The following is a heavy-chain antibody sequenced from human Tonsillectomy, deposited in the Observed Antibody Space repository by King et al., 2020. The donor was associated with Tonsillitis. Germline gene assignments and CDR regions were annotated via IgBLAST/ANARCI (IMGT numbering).Heavy chain of an antibody. J-gene: IGHJ5*02. D-gene: IGHD3-16*01. CDR1: GSSVDSSSFY. CDR2: IAYTGAA. V-gene: IGHV4-39*07. Sequence: QLQESGPGLVKPSETLSLTCTVSGSSVDSSSFYWGWIRQSPGKGLEWIASIAYTGAAFYNPSLTSRVTLSRDTSKNQLSLRVKSVTAADTAVYFCASLDEATDTWGAVISWGQGSLVIVSS. CDR3: ASLDEATDTWGAVIS.